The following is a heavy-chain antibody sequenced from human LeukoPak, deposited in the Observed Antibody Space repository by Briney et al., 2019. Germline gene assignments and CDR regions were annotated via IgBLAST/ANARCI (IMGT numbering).Heavy chain of an antibody. CDR3: ARSPPTQRGAWFDY. CDR2: INAGNGNT. CDR1: GYTFTSYA. D-gene: IGHD1-26*01. J-gene: IGHJ4*02. Sequence: ASVKVSCKASGYTFTSYAMHWVRQAPGQRLEWMGWINAGNGNTKYSQKFQGRVTITRDTSASTAYMELSSLRSEDTAVYYCARSPPTQRGAWFDYWGQGTLVTVSS. V-gene: IGHV1-3*01.